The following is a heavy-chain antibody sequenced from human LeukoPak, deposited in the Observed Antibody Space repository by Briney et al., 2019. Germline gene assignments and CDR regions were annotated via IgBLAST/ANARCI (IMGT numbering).Heavy chain of an antibody. Sequence: GGSLRLSCTGSGFSFGDYAVSWVRQAPGKGLEWVGFIRSKAHGATTEYAASVKGRFTISRDDSKNIAYLQMYSLQTEDTALYYCTRHIVGPITYFDSWGQGTLVTVSS. D-gene: IGHD1-26*01. CDR2: IRSKAHGATT. CDR3: TRHIVGPITYFDS. CDR1: GFSFGDYA. V-gene: IGHV3-49*04. J-gene: IGHJ4*02.